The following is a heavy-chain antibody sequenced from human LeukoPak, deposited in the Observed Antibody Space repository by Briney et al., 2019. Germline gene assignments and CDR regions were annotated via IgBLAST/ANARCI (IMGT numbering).Heavy chain of an antibody. V-gene: IGHV5-51*01. CDR1: GYSFTSYW. Sequence: GESLKISCKGSGYSFTSYWIGWVRQMPGKGLEWTGIIYPGDSDTRYSPSFQGQVTISADKSISTAYLQWSSLKASDTAMYYCARFLRYCSSTSCYWVFDYWGQGTLVTVSS. CDR2: IYPGDSDT. J-gene: IGHJ4*02. D-gene: IGHD2-2*01. CDR3: ARFLRYCSSTSCYWVFDY.